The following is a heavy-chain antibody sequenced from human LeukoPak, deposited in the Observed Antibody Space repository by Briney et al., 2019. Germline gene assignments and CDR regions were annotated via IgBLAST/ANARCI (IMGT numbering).Heavy chain of an antibody. CDR2: ISAYNGNT. Sequence: ASVKVSCKASGYTFTSYDINWVRQATGQGLEWMGWISAYNGNTNYAQKLQGRFTMTTDTSTSTAHMELRSLRSDDTAVYYCARDWPTVIADFWGQGTLVTVSS. CDR3: ARDWPTVIADF. CDR1: GYTFTSYD. J-gene: IGHJ1*01. D-gene: IGHD4-11*01. V-gene: IGHV1-18*01.